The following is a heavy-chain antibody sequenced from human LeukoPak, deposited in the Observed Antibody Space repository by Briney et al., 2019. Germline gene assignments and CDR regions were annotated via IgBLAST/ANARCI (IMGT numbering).Heavy chain of an antibody. CDR3: AEHSTTYYEFDY. CDR1: GDSFSAYY. Sequence: SETLSLTCTVSGDSFSAYYWSWIRQPPGKELEWMAYIHYSGNTNYNPSLKSRVTISVDTSKNQISLKLNSVTAADTAVYYCAEHSTTYYEFDYWVQGTLVTVSS. CDR2: IHYSGNT. V-gene: IGHV4-59*08. D-gene: IGHD1-26*01. J-gene: IGHJ4*02.